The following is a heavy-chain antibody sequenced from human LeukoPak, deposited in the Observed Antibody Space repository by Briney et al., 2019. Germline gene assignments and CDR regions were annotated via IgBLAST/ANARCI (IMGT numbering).Heavy chain of an antibody. D-gene: IGHD2-2*01. Sequence: SETLSLTCTVSGGSISSSSYYWGWIRQPPGKGLEWIGSIYYSGSTYYNPSLKSRVTISVDTSKNQFSLKLSSVTAADTAVYYCARDRDIVAVPAAFDPWGQGTLVTVSS. J-gene: IGHJ5*02. CDR1: GGSISSSSYY. V-gene: IGHV4-39*07. CDR2: IYYSGST. CDR3: ARDRDIVAVPAAFDP.